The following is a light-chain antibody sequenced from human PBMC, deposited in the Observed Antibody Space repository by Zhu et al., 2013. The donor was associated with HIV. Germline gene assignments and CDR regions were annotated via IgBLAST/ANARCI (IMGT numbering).Light chain of an antibody. J-gene: IGKJ2*01. CDR2: EAS. CDR1: RSISTS. CDR3: QQYGRFQYT. V-gene: IGKV3-11*01. Sequence: EVVLTQSPATLSLSPGERATLFCRASRSISTSVAWYQQRPGHAPRLLIYEASNRATGIPARFSGSGSGTDFTLTISRLEPEDFAVYYCQQYGRFQYTFGQGTKLEIK.